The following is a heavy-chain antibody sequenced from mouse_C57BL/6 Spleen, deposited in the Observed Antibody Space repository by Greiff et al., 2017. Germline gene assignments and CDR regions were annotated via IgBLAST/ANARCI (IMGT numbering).Heavy chain of an antibody. J-gene: IGHJ2*01. V-gene: IGHV1-80*01. CDR1: GYAFSSYW. D-gene: IGHD2-5*01. CDR3: AAYYSNPLVL. CDR2: IYPGDGDT. Sequence: LQQSGASVKISCKASGYAFSSYWMNWVKQRPGKGLEWIGTIYPGDGDTNYNGKFKGKATLTADKSSSTAYMQLSSLTSEDSAVYFCAAYYSNPLVLWGQGTTHGVCS.